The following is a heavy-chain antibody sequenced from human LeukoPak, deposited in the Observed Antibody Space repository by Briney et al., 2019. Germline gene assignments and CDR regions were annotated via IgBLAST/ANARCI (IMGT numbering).Heavy chain of an antibody. Sequence: SETLSLTCTVSGGSISSYYWSWIRQPAGKGLEWIGRVFSRGNTHYNPSLKSRVTMSIDTSKNQFSLTLSSVTAADTATYYCARDAGTRISPYYYYYYMDVWGKGTTVTVSS. CDR1: GGSISSYY. V-gene: IGHV4-4*07. CDR2: VFSRGNT. J-gene: IGHJ6*03. D-gene: IGHD3-10*01. CDR3: ARDAGTRISPYYYYYYMDV.